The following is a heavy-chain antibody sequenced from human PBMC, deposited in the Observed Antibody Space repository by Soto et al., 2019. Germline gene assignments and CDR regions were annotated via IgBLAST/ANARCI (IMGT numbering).Heavy chain of an antibody. D-gene: IGHD3-3*01. CDR3: AREYAESVHGYRFRWRGQDS. V-gene: IGHV3-11*01. J-gene: IGHJ4*02. CDR1: GFTFSDYY. CDR2: ISSSGATI. Sequence: QVQLVESGGGLVQPGGSLRLSCAASGFTFSDYYMNWHLQAPGKGLEIISYISSSGATIYYADSVKGRFTISRHNAKHSLYLPMNNRRAEDSAVYFCAREYAESVHGYRFRWRGQDSWRQGTMVTVSS.